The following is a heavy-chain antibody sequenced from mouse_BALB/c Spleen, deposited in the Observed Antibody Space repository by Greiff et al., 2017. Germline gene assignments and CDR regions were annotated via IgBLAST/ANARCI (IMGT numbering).Heavy chain of an antibody. Sequence: EVQVVESGPSLVKPSQTLSLTCSVTGDSITSGYWNWIRKFPGNKLEYMGYISYSGSTYYNPSLKSRISITRDTSKNQYYLQLNSVTTEDTATYYCARSNYDYDGAMDYWGQGTSVTVSS. J-gene: IGHJ4*01. D-gene: IGHD2-4*01. CDR2: ISYSGST. CDR3: ARSNYDYDGAMDY. V-gene: IGHV3-8*02. CDR1: GDSITSGY.